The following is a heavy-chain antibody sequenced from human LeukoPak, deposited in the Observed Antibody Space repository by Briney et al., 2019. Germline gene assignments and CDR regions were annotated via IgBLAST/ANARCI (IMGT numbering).Heavy chain of an antibody. D-gene: IGHD3-22*01. CDR2: IRSKANSYAT. Sequence: PGGSLKLSCAASGFTFSGSAMHWVRQASGKGLEWVGRIRSKANSYATAYAASVKGRFTISRDDSKNTAYLQMNGLKTEDTAVYYCTRLADSSGPLDYWGQGTLVTVSS. V-gene: IGHV3-73*01. J-gene: IGHJ4*02. CDR3: TRLADSSGPLDY. CDR1: GFTFSGSA.